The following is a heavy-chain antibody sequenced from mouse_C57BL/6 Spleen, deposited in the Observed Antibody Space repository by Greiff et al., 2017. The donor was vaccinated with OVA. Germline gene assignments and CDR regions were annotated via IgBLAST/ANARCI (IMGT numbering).Heavy chain of an antibody. Sequence: VKLQQPGAELVKPGASVKMSCKASGYTFTSYWITWVKQRPGQGLEWIGDIYPGSGSTNYNEKFKSKATLTVDTSSSTAYMQLSSLTSEDAAVYYCARENSFDCWGQGTTLTVSS. CDR3: ARENSFDC. V-gene: IGHV1-55*01. J-gene: IGHJ2*01. CDR1: GYTFTSYW. CDR2: IYPGSGST.